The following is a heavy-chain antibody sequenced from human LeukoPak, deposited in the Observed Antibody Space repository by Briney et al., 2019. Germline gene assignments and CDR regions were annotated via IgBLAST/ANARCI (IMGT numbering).Heavy chain of an antibody. CDR1: GYTLTELS. D-gene: IGHD2-2*01. CDR3: ATNAVVPGYYYYYMDV. CDR2: FDPEDGET. V-gene: IGHV1-24*01. J-gene: IGHJ6*03. Sequence: ASVKVSCKVSGYTLTELSMHWVRQAPGKGLEWMGGFDPEDGETIYAQKFQGRVTMTEDTSTDTAYMELSSLRSEDTAVYYCATNAVVPGYYYYYMDVWGKGTTVTVSS.